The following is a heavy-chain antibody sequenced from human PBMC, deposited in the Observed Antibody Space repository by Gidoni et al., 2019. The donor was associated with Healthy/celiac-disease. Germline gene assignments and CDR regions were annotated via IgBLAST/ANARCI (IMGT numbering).Heavy chain of an antibody. CDR1: GYTFTSYY. CDR2: INPSGGST. CDR3: ARGVVVITSWFDP. Sequence: QVQLVQSGAEVKKPGASVKVSCKASGYTFTSYYMHWVRQAPGQGRAWVGKINPSGGSTSYAQKFQGRVTMTRDTSTNTVYMELSSLGSEDTAVYYCARGVVVITSWFDPWGQGTLVTVSS. V-gene: IGHV1-46*03. J-gene: IGHJ5*02. D-gene: IGHD3-22*01.